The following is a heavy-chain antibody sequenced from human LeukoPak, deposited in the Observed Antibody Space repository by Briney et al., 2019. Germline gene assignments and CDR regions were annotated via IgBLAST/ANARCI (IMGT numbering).Heavy chain of an antibody. CDR3: ARDPNGDYIGAFDN. CDR1: GFIFREYA. J-gene: IGHJ3*02. D-gene: IGHD4-17*01. Sequence: HAGGSLRLSCAASGFIFREYAMTWVRQAPGKGLEWVSSITASDYTTYADTVKGRFTISRDNSKNTLYLQMDSLRGDDTALYHCARDPNGDYIGAFDNWGQGTMVTVSS. V-gene: IGHV3-23*01. CDR2: ITASDYTT.